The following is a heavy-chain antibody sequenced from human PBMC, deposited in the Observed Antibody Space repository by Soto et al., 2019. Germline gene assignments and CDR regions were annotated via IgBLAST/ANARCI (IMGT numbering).Heavy chain of an antibody. Sequence: SETLSLTCAVYGGSFSGYYWSWIRQPPGKGLEWIGYIYYSGSTNYNPSLKSRVTISVDTSKNQFSLKLSSVTAADTAVYYCARLRGSGWYMFDYWGQGTLVTVSS. CDR1: GGSFSGYY. J-gene: IGHJ4*02. CDR3: ARLRGSGWYMFDY. V-gene: IGHV4-59*08. CDR2: IYYSGST. D-gene: IGHD6-19*01.